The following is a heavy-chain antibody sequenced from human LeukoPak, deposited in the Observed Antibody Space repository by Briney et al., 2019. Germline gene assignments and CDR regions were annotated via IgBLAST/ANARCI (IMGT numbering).Heavy chain of an antibody. D-gene: IGHD3-22*01. Sequence: GGTLRLSCAASGFSFPDYYMTWIRQAPGQGLEWISYISTTSKTIYYTESVKGRFSISRDNAKNSVYLQRDSLRADGTAVYFCARGGLLTRDSGYPVFAYWGQGTQVTVSS. CDR1: GFSFPDYY. CDR3: ARGGLLTRDSGYPVFAY. CDR2: ISTTSKTI. J-gene: IGHJ4*02. V-gene: IGHV3-11*01.